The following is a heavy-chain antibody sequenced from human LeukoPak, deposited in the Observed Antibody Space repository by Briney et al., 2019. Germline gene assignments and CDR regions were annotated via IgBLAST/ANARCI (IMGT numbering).Heavy chain of an antibody. J-gene: IGHJ4*02. Sequence: PGRSLRLSCAASGFTFSSYGMHWVRQAPGKGPEWVALIWYDGSNKYYADSVKGRFTISRDNSKNTLYLQMNNLRAEDTAVYYCAKPEPPYDSSGSPAYWGQGTLVTVSS. CDR3: AKPEPPYDSSGSPAY. D-gene: IGHD3-22*01. CDR1: GFTFSSYG. CDR2: IWYDGSNK. V-gene: IGHV3-33*06.